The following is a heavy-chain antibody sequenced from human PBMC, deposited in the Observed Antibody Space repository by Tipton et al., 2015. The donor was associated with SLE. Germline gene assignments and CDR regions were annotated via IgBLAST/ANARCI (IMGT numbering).Heavy chain of an antibody. CDR2: IYYSGST. CDR1: GGSISSSSYY. J-gene: IGHJ3*02. D-gene: IGHD4-17*01. Sequence: TLSLTCTVSGGSISSSSYYWGWIRQPPGKGLEWIGSIYYSGSTYYNPSLKSRVTISVDTSKNQFSLKLSSVTAADTAVYYCARGGADYGDYRAFDIWGQGTMVTVSS. V-gene: IGHV4-39*01. CDR3: ARGGADYGDYRAFDI.